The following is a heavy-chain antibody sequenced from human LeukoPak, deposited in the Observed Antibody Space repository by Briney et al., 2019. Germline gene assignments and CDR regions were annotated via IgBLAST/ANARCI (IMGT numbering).Heavy chain of an antibody. CDR3: ARLFFLGRYFDWSYDYYMDV. CDR2: IYTSGST. Sequence: SETLSLTCTVSGGSISSYYWSWIRQPAGKGLEWIGRIYTSGSTNYNPSLKSRVTISVDTSKNQFSLKLSSVTAADTAVYYCARLFFLGRYFDWSYDYYMDVWGKGTTVTISS. V-gene: IGHV4-4*07. D-gene: IGHD3-9*01. J-gene: IGHJ6*03. CDR1: GGSISSYY.